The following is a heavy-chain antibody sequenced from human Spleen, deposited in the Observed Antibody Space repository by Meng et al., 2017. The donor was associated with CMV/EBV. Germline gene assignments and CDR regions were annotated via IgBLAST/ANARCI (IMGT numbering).Heavy chain of an antibody. D-gene: IGHD7-27*01. Sequence: ASVKVSCKAFGYTFTGHFMHWVRQAPGQGLEWMGWIQPSTGVTNYAQKFQGRVTVTRDTSINTGYMELTRLTSDDTAVYYCARDNNWGPDYWGQGTLVTVSS. CDR3: ARDNNWGPDY. CDR1: GYTFTGHF. CDR2: IQPSTGVT. V-gene: IGHV1-2*02. J-gene: IGHJ4*02.